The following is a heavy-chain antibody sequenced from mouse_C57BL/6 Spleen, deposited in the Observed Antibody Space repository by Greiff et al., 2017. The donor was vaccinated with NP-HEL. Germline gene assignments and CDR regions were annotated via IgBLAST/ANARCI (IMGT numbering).Heavy chain of an antibody. D-gene: IGHD1-1*02. J-gene: IGHJ4*01. CDR3: ARGGLWWDYYAMDY. V-gene: IGHV1-82*01. Sequence: QVQLKQSGPELVKPGASVKISCKASGYAFSSSWMNWVKQRPGKGLEWIGRIYPGDGDTNYNGKFKGKATLTADKSSSTAYMQLSSLTSEDSAVYFCARGGLWWDYYAMDYWGQGTSVTVSS. CDR1: GYAFSSSW. CDR2: IYPGDGDT.